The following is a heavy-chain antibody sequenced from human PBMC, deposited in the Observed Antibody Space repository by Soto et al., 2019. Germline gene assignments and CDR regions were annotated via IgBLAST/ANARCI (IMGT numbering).Heavy chain of an antibody. J-gene: IGHJ5*02. CDR1: GYTFTGYY. Sequence: ASVKVSCKASGYTFTGYYMHWVRQAPGQGLEWMGWINPNSGGTNYAQKFQGRVTMTRDTSISTAYMEPSRLRSDDTAVYYCATLGYCSSTSCYHLNWFDPWGQGTLVTVSS. CDR2: INPNSGGT. D-gene: IGHD2-2*01. CDR3: ATLGYCSSTSCYHLNWFDP. V-gene: IGHV1-2*02.